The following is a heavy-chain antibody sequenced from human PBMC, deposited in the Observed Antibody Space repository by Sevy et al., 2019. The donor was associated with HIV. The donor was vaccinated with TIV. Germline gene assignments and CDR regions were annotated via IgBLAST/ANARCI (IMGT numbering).Heavy chain of an antibody. CDR2: INPNSGGT. D-gene: IGHD3-10*01. V-gene: IGHV1-2*06. Sequence: ASVKVSCKASGYTFTGYYMHWVRQAPGQGLEWMGRINPNSGGTNYAQKFQGRVTMTRDTSISTAYMELSRLRSDDTAVYFCERGDYYGSGSYYYWGQGTLVTVSS. J-gene: IGHJ4*02. CDR1: GYTFTGYY. CDR3: ERGDYYGSGSYYY.